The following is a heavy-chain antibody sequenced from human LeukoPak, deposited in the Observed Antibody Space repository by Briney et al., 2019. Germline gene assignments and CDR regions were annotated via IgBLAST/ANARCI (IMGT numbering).Heavy chain of an antibody. V-gene: IGHV1-18*01. CDR1: GYTFTSYG. D-gene: IGHD2-2*01. J-gene: IGHJ4*02. CDR3: ARDTNQLTYSDY. CDR2: ISTYSGNK. Sequence: ASVKVSCKASGYTFTSYGFCWVRQAPGQGLEWMGWISTYSGNKKYAQKLQGRVTMTTDASTSTAYMELRSLRSDDTAVYYCARDTNQLTYSDYWGQGTLVTVSS.